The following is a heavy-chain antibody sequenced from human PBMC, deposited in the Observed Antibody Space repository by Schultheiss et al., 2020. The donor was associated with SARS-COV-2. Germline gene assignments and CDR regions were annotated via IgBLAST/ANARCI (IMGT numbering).Heavy chain of an antibody. V-gene: IGHV1-8*03. CDR3: ARESDPYYYDSSGYYGMDV. J-gene: IGHJ6*02. D-gene: IGHD3-22*01. Sequence: ASVKVSCKASGYTFTSYDINWVRQATGQGLEWMGWMNPNSGNTGYAQKFQGRVTITRNTSISTAYMELSSLRSEDTAVYYCARESDPYYYDSSGYYGMDVWGQGTTVTVSS. CDR2: MNPNSGNT. CDR1: GYTFTSYD.